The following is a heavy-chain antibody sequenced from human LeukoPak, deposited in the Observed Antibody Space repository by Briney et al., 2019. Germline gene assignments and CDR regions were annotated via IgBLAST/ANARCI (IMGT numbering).Heavy chain of an antibody. CDR2: ISGSGDRT. Sequence: PGGSLRLPCAASGFTFGNAWMNWVRQAPGKGLEWVSAISGSGDRTYYADSVKGRFTISRDNSKNTLYLQIYSLRAEDTAVYYCAKPSSGNYPPTGYWGQGTLVTVSS. CDR1: GFTFGNAW. D-gene: IGHD1-26*01. V-gene: IGHV3-23*01. CDR3: AKPSSGNYPPTGY. J-gene: IGHJ4*02.